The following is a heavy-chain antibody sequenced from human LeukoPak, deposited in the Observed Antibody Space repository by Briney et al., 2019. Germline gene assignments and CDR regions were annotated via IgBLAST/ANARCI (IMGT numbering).Heavy chain of an antibody. V-gene: IGHV1-8*01. J-gene: IGHJ5*02. CDR3: ARGQYSSRWYSSTVDP. D-gene: IGHD6-13*01. Sequence: ASVKVSCKASGYTFTSYDINWVRQATGQGLEWMGWMNPNSGNTGYAQKFQGRVTMTRNTSISTAYMELSSLRSEDTAVYYCARGQYSSRWYSSTVDPWGQGTLVTVSS. CDR2: MNPNSGNT. CDR1: GYTFTSYD.